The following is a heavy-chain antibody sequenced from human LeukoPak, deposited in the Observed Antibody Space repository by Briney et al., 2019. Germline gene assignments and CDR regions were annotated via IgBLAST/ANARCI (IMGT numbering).Heavy chain of an antibody. CDR1: GYTFTGYY. D-gene: IGHD3-22*01. Sequence: ASVKVSCKASGYTFTGYYMHWVRQAPGQGLEWMGWINPNSGGTNYAQKFQGRVTMTRDTSISTAYMELSRLRSDDTAVYYCARDRYYYDSSGYSSYWGQGTLVTVSS. CDR2: INPNSGGT. CDR3: ARDRYYYDSSGYSSY. J-gene: IGHJ4*02. V-gene: IGHV1-2*02.